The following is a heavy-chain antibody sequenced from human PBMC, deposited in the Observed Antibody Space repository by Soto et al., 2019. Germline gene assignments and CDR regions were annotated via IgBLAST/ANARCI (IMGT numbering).Heavy chain of an antibody. J-gene: IGHJ6*02. V-gene: IGHV1-69*13. CDR3: ARDFRDGFYYYYGMDV. Sequence: SVKVSCTASGGTFSSYAISWVRQAPGQGLEWMGGIIPIFGTANYAQKFQGRVTITADESTSTAYMELSSLRSEDTAVYYCARDFRDGFYYYYGMDVWGQGTTVTVSS. D-gene: IGHD3-10*01. CDR2: IIPIFGTA. CDR1: GGTFSSYA.